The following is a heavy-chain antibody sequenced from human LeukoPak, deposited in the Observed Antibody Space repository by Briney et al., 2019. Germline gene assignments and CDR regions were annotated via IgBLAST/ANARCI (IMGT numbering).Heavy chain of an antibody. D-gene: IGHD6-13*01. CDR2: IYYSGYT. Sequence: SETLSLTRTVSGGSICSYYWSWIRQPPGKGLEWIGYIYYSGYTNYNPSLKSRVTISVDTSKNQFSLKLSSVTAADTAVYYCARGARGIAADPFDYWGQGTLVTVSS. V-gene: IGHV4-59*01. CDR1: GGSICSYY. J-gene: IGHJ4*02. CDR3: ARGARGIAADPFDY.